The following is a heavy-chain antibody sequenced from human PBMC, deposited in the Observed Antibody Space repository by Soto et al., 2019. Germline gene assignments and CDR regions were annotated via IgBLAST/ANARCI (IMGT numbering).Heavy chain of an antibody. V-gene: IGHV3-30*18. D-gene: IGHD2-2*01. CDR3: AKDGQLRKPSYYGMDV. CDR1: GFTFSSYV. J-gene: IGHJ6*02. CDR2: ISYDGSNK. Sequence: GGSLRLSCAASGFTFSSYVMHWVRQAPGKGLEWVAVISYDGSNKYYADSVKGRFTISRDNSKNTLYLQMNSLRAEDTAVYYCAKDGQLRKPSYYGMDVWGQGTTVTVSS.